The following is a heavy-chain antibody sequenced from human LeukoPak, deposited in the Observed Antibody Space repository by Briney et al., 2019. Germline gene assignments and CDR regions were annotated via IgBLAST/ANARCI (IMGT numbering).Heavy chain of an antibody. J-gene: IGHJ4*02. CDR2: ISYDGSNK. CDR3: AKDRFTPYDY. V-gene: IGHV3-30*18. CDR1: GFTFSSYG. D-gene: IGHD3-3*01. Sequence: GGSLRLSCAASGFTFSSYGMHWVRQAPGKGLEWVAVISYDGSNKYYADSVKGRFTISRDNSKNTLYLQMNSLRAEDTAVYYCAKDRFTPYDYWGQGTLVTVSS.